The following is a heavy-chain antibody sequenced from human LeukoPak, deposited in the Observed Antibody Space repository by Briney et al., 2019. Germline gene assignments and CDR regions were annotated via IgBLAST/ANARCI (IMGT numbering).Heavy chain of an antibody. J-gene: IGHJ6*02. D-gene: IGHD4-11*01. CDR1: GGTFSSYA. Sequence: SVNVSCKASGGTFSSYAISWVRQAPGQGLEWMGGIIPIFGTANYAEKFQGRVTITADESTSTAYMELSSLRSEDTAVYYCARFQPYIYSNLPECYGMDVWGQGTTVTVSS. CDR3: ARFQPYIYSNLPECYGMDV. V-gene: IGHV1-69*13. CDR2: IIPIFGTA.